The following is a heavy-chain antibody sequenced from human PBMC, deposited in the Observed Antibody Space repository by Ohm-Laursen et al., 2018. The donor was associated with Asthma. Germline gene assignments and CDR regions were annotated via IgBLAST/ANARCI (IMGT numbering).Heavy chain of an antibody. V-gene: IGHV3-15*01. CDR1: GYTFSRYS. J-gene: IGHJ4*02. CDR2: IKSKTDGGTT. Sequence: SLRLSCAASGYTFSRYSIHWVRQAPGKGLEWVGRIKSKTDGGTTDYAAPVKGRFTISRDDSKNTLYLQMNSLKTEDTAVYNCTTDSYDFWSGLPFDYWGQGTLVTVSS. D-gene: IGHD3-3*01. CDR3: TTDSYDFWSGLPFDY.